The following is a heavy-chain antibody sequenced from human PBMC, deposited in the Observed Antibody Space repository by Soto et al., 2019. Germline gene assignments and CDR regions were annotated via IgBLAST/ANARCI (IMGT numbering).Heavy chain of an antibody. J-gene: IGHJ4*02. D-gene: IGHD3-22*01. CDR3: ASFQYYDSSGYSY. Sequence: PGGSLRLSXAASGFTFSDYYMSWIRQAPGKGLEWVSYISSSGSTIYYADSVKGRFTISRDNAKNSLYLQMNSLRAEDTAVYYCASFQYYDSSGYSYWGQGTLVTVSS. V-gene: IGHV3-11*01. CDR1: GFTFSDYY. CDR2: ISSSGSTI.